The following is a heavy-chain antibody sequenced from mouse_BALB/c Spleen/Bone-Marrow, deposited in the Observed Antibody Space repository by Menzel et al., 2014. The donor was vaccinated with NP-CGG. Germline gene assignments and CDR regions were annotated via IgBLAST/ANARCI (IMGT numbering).Heavy chain of an antibody. CDR3: SRHVGNPYAMDY. CDR1: GFTFSSYG. J-gene: IGHJ4*01. D-gene: IGHD3-1*01. Sequence: VQLQPSGGGLVQPGGSLKLSCVASGFTFSSYGMFWVRQTPDKRLELVATINNNGGSTYYPDSVKGQFTISRGNAKNTLYLQMISLKSEDTAMYYCSRHVGNPYAMDYWGQGTSVTVSS. CDR2: INNNGGST. V-gene: IGHV5-6-3*01.